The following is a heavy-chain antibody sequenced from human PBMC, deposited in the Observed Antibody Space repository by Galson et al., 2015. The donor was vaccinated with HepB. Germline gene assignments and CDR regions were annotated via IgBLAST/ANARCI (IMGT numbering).Heavy chain of an antibody. D-gene: IGHD3-10*01. CDR2: LYGSGTT. Sequence: SLRLSCAASGLTVSSNYMNWVRQAPGKGPEWVSVLYGSGTTYYADSVKGRFTISRDNSKNTLYLQMNSLRAEDTAVYYCARDRGGSGSGSYDDAFDIWGQGTMVTVSS. J-gene: IGHJ3*02. CDR1: GLTVSSNY. V-gene: IGHV3-66*01. CDR3: ARDRGGSGSGSYDDAFDI.